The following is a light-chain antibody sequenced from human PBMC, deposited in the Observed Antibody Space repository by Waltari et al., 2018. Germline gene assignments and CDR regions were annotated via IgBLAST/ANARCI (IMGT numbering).Light chain of an antibody. CDR3: QQSFSPLT. J-gene: IGKJ4*01. CDR1: QSISTN. Sequence: DIQMTQSPSSLSASVGDRVTITCRASQSISTNLNWYQQTPRGAPKLLISTPSTLQSGVPPRFSGSGSGTDFTLTISGLQPDDFATYFCQQSFSPLTFGGGTNVDIK. V-gene: IGKV1-39*01. CDR2: TPS.